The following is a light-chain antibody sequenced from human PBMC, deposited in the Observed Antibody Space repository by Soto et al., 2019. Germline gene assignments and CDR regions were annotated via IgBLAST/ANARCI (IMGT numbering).Light chain of an antibody. CDR1: QSISSS. CDR3: PQTYISLYT. J-gene: IGKJ2*01. CDR2: GAS. V-gene: IGKV1-39*01. Sequence: VKMNQSPSSLSASVEDTVTITCLACQSISSSVNWYQQTPWLAPWLLMFGASVLQSGVPSRFRGAGSGTHFSLTICSMQPEDFTSYYWPQTYISLYTFGQGTKVDI.